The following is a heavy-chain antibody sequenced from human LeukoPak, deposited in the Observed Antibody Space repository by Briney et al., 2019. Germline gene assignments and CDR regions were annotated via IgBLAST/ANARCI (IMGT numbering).Heavy chain of an antibody. CDR3: ARGPPNWGYDY. CDR2: MSPNSGDT. Sequence: ASVKVSCKASGYTFTSYGFNWVRQATGQRPEWMGWMSPNSGDTGYAQKFQDRVTMTRNTSISTAYMELSSLRSDDTAVYYCARGPPNWGYDYWGPGTPVTVSS. J-gene: IGHJ4*02. CDR1: GYTFTSYG. D-gene: IGHD7-27*01. V-gene: IGHV1-8*01.